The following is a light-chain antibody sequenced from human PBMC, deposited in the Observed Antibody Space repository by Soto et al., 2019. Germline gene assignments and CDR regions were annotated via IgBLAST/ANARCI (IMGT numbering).Light chain of an antibody. CDR3: GSFVGPSPYV. CDR2: EVS. Sequence: QDALSEPASVSGSIAQATATSCTGSSSDIGGYILVSWYQQHPGKAPKLMLYEVSKRPSGVSNRFSGSKSGNTASLTISGLQAEDEADYYCGSFVGPSPYVFGSGTKVTVL. CDR1: SSDIGGYIL. J-gene: IGLJ1*01. V-gene: IGLV2-23*02.